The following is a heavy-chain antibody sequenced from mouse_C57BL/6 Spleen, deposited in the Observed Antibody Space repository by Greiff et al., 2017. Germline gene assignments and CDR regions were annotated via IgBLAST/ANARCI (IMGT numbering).Heavy chain of an antibody. Sequence: VKLMESGAELVKPGASVKISCKASGYAFSSYWMNWVKQRPGKGLEWIGQIYPGDGDTNYNGKFKGKATLTADKSSSTAYMQLSSLTSEDSAVYFCARSSPYYAMDYWGKGTSVTVSS. CDR3: ARSSPYYAMDY. V-gene: IGHV1-80*01. CDR2: IYPGDGDT. CDR1: GYAFSSYW. J-gene: IGHJ4*01.